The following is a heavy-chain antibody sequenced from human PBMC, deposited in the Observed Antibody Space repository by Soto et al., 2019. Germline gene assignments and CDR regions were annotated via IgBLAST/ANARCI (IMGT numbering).Heavy chain of an antibody. D-gene: IGHD1-7*01. CDR1: GFTFSSYA. CDR2: ISYDGSNK. CDR3: ARGGSLELTTNWFDP. V-gene: IGHV3-30-3*01. Sequence: QVQLVESGGGVVQPGRSLRLSCAASGFTFSSYAMHWVRQAPGKGLEWVAVISYDGSNKYYADSVKGRFTISRDNSKNPLYLKRNSLRAEDTAVYYCARGGSLELTTNWFDPGGQGTLVTVSP. J-gene: IGHJ5*02.